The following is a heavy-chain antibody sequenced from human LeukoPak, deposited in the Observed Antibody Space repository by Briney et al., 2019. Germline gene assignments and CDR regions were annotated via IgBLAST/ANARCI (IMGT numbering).Heavy chain of an antibody. CDR2: IIPILGIA. J-gene: IGHJ4*02. V-gene: IGHV1-69*04. CDR1: GGTFISYA. Sequence: ASVKVSCKASGGTFISYAISWVRQAPGQGLEWMGRIIPILGIANYAQKFQGRVTITADKSTSTAYMELSSLRSEDTAVYYCARDKSGSYRGDYWGQGTLVTVSS. D-gene: IGHD1-26*01. CDR3: ARDKSGSYRGDY.